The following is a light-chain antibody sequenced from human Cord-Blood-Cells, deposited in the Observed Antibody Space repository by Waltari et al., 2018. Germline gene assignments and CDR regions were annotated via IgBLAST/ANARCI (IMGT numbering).Light chain of an antibody. CDR2: AGS. CDR1: SSDVGGYNL. V-gene: IGLV2-23*01. J-gene: IGLJ3*02. Sequence: QSALTQPASVSGSPGQSITISCTGTSSDVGGYNLVSWYQQHPAKAPKLMIYAGSKRPSGVSNRFSGSKSGNTASLTISGLQAEDEADYYCCSYAGSSTWVFGGGTKLTVL. CDR3: CSYAGSSTWV.